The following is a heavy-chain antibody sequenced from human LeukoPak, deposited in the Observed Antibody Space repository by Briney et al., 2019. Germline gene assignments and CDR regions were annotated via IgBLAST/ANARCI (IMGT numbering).Heavy chain of an antibody. CDR2: ISGSGGST. CDR3: AKNTDPGIVGAPGY. V-gene: IGHV3-23*01. J-gene: IGHJ4*02. Sequence: GGSLRLSCAASGFTFSSYAMSWVRQAPGKGLEWVSAISGSGGSTYYADSVKGRFTISRDNSKNTLYLQMNSLRAEDTAVYYCAKNTDPGIVGAPGYWGQGTLVTVSS. D-gene: IGHD1-26*01. CDR1: GFTFSSYA.